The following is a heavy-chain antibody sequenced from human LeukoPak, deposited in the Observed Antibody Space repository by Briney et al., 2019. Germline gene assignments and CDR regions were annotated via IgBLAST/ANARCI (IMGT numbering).Heavy chain of an antibody. CDR2: INPNSGGT. V-gene: IGHV1-2*02. CDR3: ARDPLVGYYYMDV. CDR1: GYTFTGYY. J-gene: IGHJ6*03. Sequence: ASVKASCKASGYTFTGYYMHWVRQAPGQGLEWMGWINPNSGGTNYAQKFQGRVTMTRDTSISTAYMELSRLRSDDTAVYYCARDPLVGYYYMDVWGKGTTVTVSS.